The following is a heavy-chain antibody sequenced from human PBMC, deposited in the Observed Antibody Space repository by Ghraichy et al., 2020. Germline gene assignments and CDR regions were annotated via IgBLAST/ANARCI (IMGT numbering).Heavy chain of an antibody. CDR3: ARGILDDYYYYMDV. CDR2: INHSGST. CDR1: GGSFSGYY. D-gene: IGHD5-24*01. V-gene: IGHV4-34*01. J-gene: IGHJ6*03. Sequence: SETLSLTCAVYGGSFSGYYWSWIRQPPGKGLEWIGEINHSGSTNYNPSLKSRVTISVDTSKNQFSLKLSSVTAADTAVYYCARGILDDYYYYMDVWGKGTTVTVSS.